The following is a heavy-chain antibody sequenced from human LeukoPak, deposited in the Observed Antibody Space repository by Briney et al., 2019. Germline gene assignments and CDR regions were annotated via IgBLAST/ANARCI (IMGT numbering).Heavy chain of an antibody. V-gene: IGHV3-23*01. CDR3: AKVNRGPSSGENN. Sequence: PGGSLRLSCAASGFIFSKYDINWVRQAPGKGLEWVSGIGVPGDTYYADSVKGRFTISRDNSKSTSSLQMNFLRAEDTAVYYCAKVNRGPSSGENNWGQGTLVTVSS. D-gene: IGHD6-6*01. CDR1: GFIFSKYD. CDR2: IGVPGDT. J-gene: IGHJ4*02.